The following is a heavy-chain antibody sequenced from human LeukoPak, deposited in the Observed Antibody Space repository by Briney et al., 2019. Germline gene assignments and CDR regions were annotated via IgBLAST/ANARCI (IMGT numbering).Heavy chain of an antibody. CDR1: GYTLTELS. CDR2: FDPEDGET. D-gene: IGHD3-22*01. J-gene: IGHJ3*02. CDR3: AAVKTYYYDTSGYYFPLNAFDI. V-gene: IGHV1-24*01. Sequence: ASVKVSCKVSGYTLTELSMHWVRQAPGKGLEWMGGFDPEDGETIYAQKFQGRVTMTEDTSTDTAYMELSSLRSEDTAVYYCAAVKTYYYDTSGYYFPLNAFDIWGQGTMVTVSS.